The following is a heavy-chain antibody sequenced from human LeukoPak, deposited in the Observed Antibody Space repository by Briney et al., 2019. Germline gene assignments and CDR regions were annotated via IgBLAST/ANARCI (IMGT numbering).Heavy chain of an antibody. CDR2: ISSSGSTI. J-gene: IGHJ4*02. Sequence: PGGSLRLSCAASGFTFSDYYMSWIRQAPGKGLEWVSYISSSGSTIYYADSVKGRFTISRDNAKNSLYLQMNSLRAEDTALYYCAKVNYSGSFDYWGQGTLVTVSS. V-gene: IGHV3-11*01. CDR3: AKVNYSGSFDY. CDR1: GFTFSDYY. D-gene: IGHD1-26*01.